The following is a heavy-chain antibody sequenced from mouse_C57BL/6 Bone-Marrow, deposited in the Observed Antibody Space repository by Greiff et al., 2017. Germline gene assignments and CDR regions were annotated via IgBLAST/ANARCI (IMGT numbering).Heavy chain of an antibody. Sequence: EVQLVESGPGLVKPSQSLSLTCSVTGYSITSGYYWNWIRQFPGNKLEWMGYISYDGSNNYNPSLKNRISITRDTSKNQFFLKLNSVTTEDTATYYCARDITSFAYWGQGTLVTVSA. D-gene: IGHD1-2*01. V-gene: IGHV3-6*01. CDR1: GYSITSGYY. CDR3: ARDITSFAY. J-gene: IGHJ3*01. CDR2: ISYDGSN.